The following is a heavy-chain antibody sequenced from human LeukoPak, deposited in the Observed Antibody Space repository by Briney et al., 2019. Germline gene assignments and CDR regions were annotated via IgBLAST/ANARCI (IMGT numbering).Heavy chain of an antibody. Sequence: GGSLRLSCAASGFTFSSYGMHWVRQAPGKGLGWVAFIRYDGSNKYYADSVKGRFTISRDNSKNTLYLQMNSLRAEDTAVYYCASPVSTATTLWGRDAFDIWGQGTMVTVSS. D-gene: IGHD4-17*01. V-gene: IGHV3-30*02. CDR3: ASPVSTATTLWGRDAFDI. CDR2: IRYDGSNK. J-gene: IGHJ3*02. CDR1: GFTFSSYG.